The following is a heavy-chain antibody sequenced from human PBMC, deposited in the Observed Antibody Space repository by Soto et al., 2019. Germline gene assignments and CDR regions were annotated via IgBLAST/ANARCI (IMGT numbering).Heavy chain of an antibody. J-gene: IGHJ5*02. CDR2: INAGNGGT. V-gene: IGHV1-3*01. D-gene: IGHD2-15*01. Sequence: VSVKVSCKASGYAFTSYAMHWVRQAPGQRPEWMGWINAGNGGTKYSQKFQGRVSITRDTSASTAYMQLSRLRSEDTAVYYCATDRGGYCSGGSCSEAWFDPWGQGTLVTVSS. CDR3: ATDRGGYCSGGSCSEAWFDP. CDR1: GYAFTSYA.